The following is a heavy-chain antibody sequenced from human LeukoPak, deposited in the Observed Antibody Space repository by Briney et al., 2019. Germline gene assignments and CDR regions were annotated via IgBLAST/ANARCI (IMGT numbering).Heavy chain of an antibody. V-gene: IGHV1-2*02. D-gene: IGHD3-22*01. J-gene: IGHJ4*02. CDR1: GYTFTGNY. Sequence: ASVKVSCKSSGYTFTGNYMHWVRQAPGQGLEWMGWINPNSGGTNYAQKFQSRVTMTRDTSISTAYMELSRLRSDDTAVYYCARELNYDSSGYYFDYWGQGTLVTVSS. CDR3: ARELNYDSSGYYFDY. CDR2: INPNSGGT.